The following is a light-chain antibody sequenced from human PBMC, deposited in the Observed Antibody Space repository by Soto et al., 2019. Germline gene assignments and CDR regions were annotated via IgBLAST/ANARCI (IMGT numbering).Light chain of an antibody. CDR1: SSNIGAGYD. J-gene: IGLJ1*01. Sequence: QSVLTQPPSVSGAPGQRVTISCTGSSSNIGAGYDVHWYQQLPGTAPKLLIYGSSNRPSGVPDRFSGSKSGTSASLAITGLQAEDEADYYCQSYDSSLSGWVFGNGTKVTV. CDR2: GSS. CDR3: QSYDSSLSGWV. V-gene: IGLV1-40*01.